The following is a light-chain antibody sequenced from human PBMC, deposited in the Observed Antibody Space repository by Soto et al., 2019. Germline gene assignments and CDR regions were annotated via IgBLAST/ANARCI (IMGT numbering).Light chain of an antibody. Sequence: DIQVTQSPSSVSESIGDTVTITCRASQDINVYLNWYQQKPGEVPKLLIYSASTLHNGVPSRFTGSGSETDFTLTITSLQPEDFATYYCQHGYVAPYSFGQGTKVDI. V-gene: IGKV1-39*01. CDR1: QDINVY. CDR2: SAS. J-gene: IGKJ2*03. CDR3: QHGYVAPYS.